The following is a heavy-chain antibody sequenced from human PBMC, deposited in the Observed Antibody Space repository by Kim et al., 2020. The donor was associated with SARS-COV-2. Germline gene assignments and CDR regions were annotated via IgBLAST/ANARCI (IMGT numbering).Heavy chain of an antibody. V-gene: IGHV4-59*01. CDR2: IYSSGST. J-gene: IGHJ4*02. D-gene: IGHD6-13*01. CDR1: GGSISSYY. Sequence: SETLSLTCTASGGSISSYYWSWIRQPPGKGLEWIGYIYSSGSTNYNPSLKSRLTISVDTSKNQSSLKLSSVTAADTAVYYCARSGYSSIWSEFDYWGQGTLVTVSS. CDR3: ARSGYSSIWSEFDY.